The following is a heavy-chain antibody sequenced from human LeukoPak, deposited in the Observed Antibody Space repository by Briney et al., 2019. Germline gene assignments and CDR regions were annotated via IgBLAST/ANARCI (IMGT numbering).Heavy chain of an antibody. J-gene: IGHJ3*02. CDR2: ISYTGSP. CDR1: GVSISSGDHN. D-gene: IGHD4-17*01. Sequence: PSQTLSLTCTVSGVSISSGDHNWSWIRQHPGKGLEWIGYISYTGSPDYNPSLRSRLTISVDTSLNQFSLRLSSVTAADTAVYYCARLDYGDYEAFDIWGQGTMVTVSS. V-gene: IGHV4-31*03. CDR3: ARLDYGDYEAFDI.